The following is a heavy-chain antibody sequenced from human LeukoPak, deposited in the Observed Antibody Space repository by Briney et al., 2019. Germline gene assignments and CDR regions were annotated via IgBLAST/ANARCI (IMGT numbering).Heavy chain of an antibody. V-gene: IGHV3-30*02. CDR1: GFTFNTHD. Sequence: GGSLRLSCVASGFTFNTHDMHWGRQAPGRVPEWVAFIHYDENYKYYADSVKGRFTISRENSKNTLYLQMNSLRPEDTAVYYCAKDRCHSAASGYYSHDGFDIWGQGTMVSVSS. D-gene: IGHD3-22*01. CDR2: IHYDENYK. J-gene: IGHJ3*02. CDR3: AKDRCHSAASGYYSHDGFDI.